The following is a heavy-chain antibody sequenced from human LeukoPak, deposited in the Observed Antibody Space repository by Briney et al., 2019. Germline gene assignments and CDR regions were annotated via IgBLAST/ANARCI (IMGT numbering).Heavy chain of an antibody. J-gene: IGHJ4*02. Sequence: PGGSLRLSCATSGFTFGTYWMSWVRQAPGKGLELVANIKQDGSEKYYVDSVKGRFTISRDNAKNSLYLQMNSLRAEDTAVYYCANGDGFDYWGQGTLVTVSS. CDR2: IKQDGSEK. CDR3: ANGDGFDY. V-gene: IGHV3-7*01. CDR1: GFTFGTYW. D-gene: IGHD5-24*01.